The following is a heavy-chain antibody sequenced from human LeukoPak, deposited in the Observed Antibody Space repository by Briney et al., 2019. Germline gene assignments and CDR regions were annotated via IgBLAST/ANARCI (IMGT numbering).Heavy chain of an antibody. J-gene: IGHJ4*02. CDR2: INPSGGSP. CDR3: AREFVGGRSGELGY. D-gene: IGHD3-10*01. Sequence: ASVKVSCKASGYTXTSYYLHGVRQAPGQGLEWMGIINPSGGSPNYAQKFQGRVTMTRDTSTSTVYMELRSLRSADTALYYCAREFVGGRSGELGYWGQGTLVTVSS. V-gene: IGHV1-46*01. CDR1: GYTXTSYY.